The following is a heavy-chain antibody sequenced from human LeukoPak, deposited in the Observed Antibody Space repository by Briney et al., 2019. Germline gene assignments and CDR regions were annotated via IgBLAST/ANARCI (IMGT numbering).Heavy chain of an antibody. CDR2: IIPIFGTA. V-gene: IGHV1-69*06. D-gene: IGHD2-21*02. J-gene: IGHJ3*02. CDR1: GGTFSSYA. Sequence: ASVKVSCKASGGTFSSYAISWVRQAPGQGLEWMGGIIPIFGTANYAQKFQGRVTITADKSTSTAYMELSSLRSEDTAVYYCATAIVVVTALGYGGAFDIWGQGTMVTVSS. CDR3: ATAIVVVTALGYGGAFDI.